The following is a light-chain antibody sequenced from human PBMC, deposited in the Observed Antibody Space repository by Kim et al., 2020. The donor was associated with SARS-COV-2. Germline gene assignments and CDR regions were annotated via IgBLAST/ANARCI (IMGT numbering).Light chain of an antibody. J-gene: IGLJ2*01. CDR3: AAWDDSLSSVV. CDR2: SNN. CDR1: GSNIGGNT. V-gene: IGLV1-44*01. Sequence: QSVLTQPPSASGTPGQRVTISCSGSGSNIGGNTVNWYQQLPGTGPKLLIYSNNQRPSGVPDRFSGSKSGTSASLAISGLQSEDEADYHCAAWDDSLSSVVFGGGTQLTVL.